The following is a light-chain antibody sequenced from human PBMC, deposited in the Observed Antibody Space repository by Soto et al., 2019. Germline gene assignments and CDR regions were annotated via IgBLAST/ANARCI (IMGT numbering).Light chain of an antibody. CDR3: QHYNSYSEA. J-gene: IGKJ1*01. CDR1: QTISSW. V-gene: IGKV1-5*03. Sequence: DIQMTQSPSTLSRSVGNRVTITCRASQTISSWLAWYQQKPGKAPKLLIYKASTLKSGVPSRFRGSGSGTEFTLTISSLQPDDFATYYCQHYNSYSEALGQGTKVDIK. CDR2: KAS.